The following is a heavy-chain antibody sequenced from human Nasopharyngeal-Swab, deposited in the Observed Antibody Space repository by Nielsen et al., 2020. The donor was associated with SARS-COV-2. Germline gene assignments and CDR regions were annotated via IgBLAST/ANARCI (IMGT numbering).Heavy chain of an antibody. CDR3: AKACDYDY. D-gene: IGHD5-12*01. V-gene: IGHV3-30*18. Sequence: GESLKISCAASGFTFSSYGMHWVRQAPGKGLEWVAVISYDGSNKYYADSVKGRFTISRDNSKNTLYLQMNSLRAEDTAVYYCAKACDYDYWGQGTLVTVSS. CDR2: ISYDGSNK. CDR1: GFTFSSYG. J-gene: IGHJ4*02.